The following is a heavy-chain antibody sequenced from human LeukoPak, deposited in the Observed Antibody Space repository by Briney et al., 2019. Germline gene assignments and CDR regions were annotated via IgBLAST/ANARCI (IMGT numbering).Heavy chain of an antibody. D-gene: IGHD5-12*01. Sequence: GGSLRLSCAASGFTFSSYSMNWVRQAPGKGLEWVSSISSSSSIYYADSVKGRFTISRDNAKNSLYLQMNSLRAEDTAVYYCARVGVATPTEGYYYYYYMDVWGKGTTVTVSS. V-gene: IGHV3-21*01. J-gene: IGHJ6*03. CDR1: GFTFSSYS. CDR2: ISSSSSI. CDR3: ARVGVATPTEGYYYYYYMDV.